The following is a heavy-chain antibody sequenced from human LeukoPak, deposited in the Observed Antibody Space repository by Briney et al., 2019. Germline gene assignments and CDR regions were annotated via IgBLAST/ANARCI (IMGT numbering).Heavy chain of an antibody. CDR3: AREKKAFDI. V-gene: IGHV3-69-1*01. CDR1: GFTVSSNY. CDR2: ISSSSTI. J-gene: IGHJ3*02. Sequence: GGSLRLSCAASGFTVSSNYMSWVRQAPGKGLEWVSYISSSSTIYYADSVKGRFTISRDNAKNSLYLQMNSLRAEDTAVYYCAREKKAFDIWGQGTMVTVSS.